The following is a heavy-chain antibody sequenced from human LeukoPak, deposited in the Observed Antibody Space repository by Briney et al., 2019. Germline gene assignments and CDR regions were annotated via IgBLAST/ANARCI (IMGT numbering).Heavy chain of an antibody. CDR2: IWYDGRRK. CDR1: GFTFSSYG. V-gene: IGHV3-33*01. Sequence: GRSLRLSCAASGFTFSSYGIHWVRQAPGKGLEWVSVIWYDGRRKYYADTVKGRFTITRDNSKNTEYLQMDSLRAEDTAVYYCARDVDSGGHYSKFDSWGQGTLVTVSS. D-gene: IGHD3-22*01. J-gene: IGHJ4*02. CDR3: ARDVDSGGHYSKFDS.